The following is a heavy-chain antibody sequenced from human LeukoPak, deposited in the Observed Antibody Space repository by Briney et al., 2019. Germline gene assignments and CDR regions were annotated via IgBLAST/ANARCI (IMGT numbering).Heavy chain of an antibody. D-gene: IGHD5-24*01. CDR2: INTDGTTI. CDR3: ATAGNYRFDY. CDR1: GFTFSGSW. Sequence: GGSLRLSCAASGFTFSGSWMHWVRQAPGQGLVWVSRINTDGTTISYADSVKGRFTISRDNAKNTLYLQMHSLTAEDTAVYYCATAGNYRFDYWGQGILVTVSS. J-gene: IGHJ4*02. V-gene: IGHV3-74*01.